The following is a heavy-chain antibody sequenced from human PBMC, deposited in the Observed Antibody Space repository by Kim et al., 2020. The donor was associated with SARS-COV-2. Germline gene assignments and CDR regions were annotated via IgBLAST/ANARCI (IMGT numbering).Heavy chain of an antibody. J-gene: IGHJ3*02. V-gene: IGHV3-11*06. Sequence: KSRFPISRDNAKNSLYLQMNSVRAEDTVVYYCAKQLTLGVYSADDAFDIWGQGTMVTVSS. CDR3: AKQLTLGVYSADDAFDI. D-gene: IGHD1-26*01.